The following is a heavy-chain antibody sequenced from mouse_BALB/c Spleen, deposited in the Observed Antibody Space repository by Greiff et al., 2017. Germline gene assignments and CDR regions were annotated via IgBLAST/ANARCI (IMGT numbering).Heavy chain of an antibody. CDR3: ARGYDGYYGYFDV. Sequence: EVQLQQSGAELVKPGASVKLSCTASGFNIKDTYMHWVKQRPEQGLEWIGRIDPANGNTKYDPKFQGKATITADTSSNTAYLQLSSLTSEDTAVYYCARGYDGYYGYFDVWGAGTTVTVSS. J-gene: IGHJ1*01. D-gene: IGHD2-3*01. CDR1: GFNIKDTY. V-gene: IGHV14-3*02. CDR2: IDPANGNT.